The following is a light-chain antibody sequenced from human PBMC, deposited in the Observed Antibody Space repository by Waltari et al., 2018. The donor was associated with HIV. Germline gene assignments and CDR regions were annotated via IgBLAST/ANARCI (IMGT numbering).Light chain of an antibody. Sequence: QSVLTQPPSVSGAPGQRVTISCTGGSSNLGADYDVPWYQQIPGTAPKLLISGNKNRPSGVPDRFSASKSGTSASLAITGLQAEDEADYFCQSYDRSLSASVVFGGGTKLTVL. CDR3: QSYDRSLSASVV. J-gene: IGLJ2*01. CDR2: GNK. CDR1: SSNLGADYD. V-gene: IGLV1-40*01.